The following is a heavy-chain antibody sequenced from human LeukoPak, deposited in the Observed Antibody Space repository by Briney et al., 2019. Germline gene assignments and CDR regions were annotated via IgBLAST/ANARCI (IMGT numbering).Heavy chain of an antibody. CDR1: GFTASSNY. V-gene: IGHV3-53*01. Sequence: GGSLRLSCAASGFTASSNYMSWVRQAPGKGLEWVSVIYSGGSTYYADSVKGRFTISRDNSKNTLYLQMNSLRAEDTAVYYCARQIINYDILTGYYYFDYWGQGTLVTVSS. CDR2: IYSGGST. CDR3: ARQIINYDILTGYYYFDY. J-gene: IGHJ4*02. D-gene: IGHD3-9*01.